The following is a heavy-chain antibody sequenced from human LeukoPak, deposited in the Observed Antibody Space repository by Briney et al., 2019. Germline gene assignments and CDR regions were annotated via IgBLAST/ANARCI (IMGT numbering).Heavy chain of an antibody. CDR3: ARVAVGATIDY. J-gene: IGHJ4*02. CDR1: GFTFDDYG. Sequence: VRPGGSLRLSCAASGFTFDDYGISWVRQAPGKGLECVSGINWNGGDTHYADSVKGRFTISRDNAKNSLYLQMNSLRADDTALYYCARVAVGATIDYWGQGTLVTVSS. CDR2: INWNGGDT. V-gene: IGHV3-20*04. D-gene: IGHD1-26*01.